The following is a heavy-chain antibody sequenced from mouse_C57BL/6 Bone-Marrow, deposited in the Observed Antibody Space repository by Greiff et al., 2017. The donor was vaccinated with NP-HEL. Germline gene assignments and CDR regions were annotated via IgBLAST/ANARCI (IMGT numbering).Heavy chain of an antibody. J-gene: IGHJ3*01. Sequence: QVQLKESGAELARPGASVKLSCKASGYTFTSYGISWVKQRTGQGLEWIGEIYPRSGTTYYNEKFKGKATLTADKSSSTAYMELRSLTSEDSAVYCCARGGVSIYYDYDGAWFAYWGQGTLVTVSA. CDR2: IYPRSGTT. D-gene: IGHD2-4*01. V-gene: IGHV1-81*01. CDR1: GYTFTSYG. CDR3: ARGGVSIYYDYDGAWFAY.